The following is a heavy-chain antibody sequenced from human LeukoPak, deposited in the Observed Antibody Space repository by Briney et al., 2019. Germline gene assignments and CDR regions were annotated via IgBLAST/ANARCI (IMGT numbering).Heavy chain of an antibody. Sequence: GGSLRLSCAASGFTFSSYSMNWVRQAPGKGLEWVSYISSSSSTIYYADSVKGRFTISRDNAKNSLYLQMNSLRAEDTAVYYCARDFGTDYYYMDVWGKGTTVTVSS. J-gene: IGHJ6*03. V-gene: IGHV3-48*04. CDR3: ARDFGTDYYYMDV. D-gene: IGHD1-1*01. CDR2: ISSSSSTI. CDR1: GFTFSSYS.